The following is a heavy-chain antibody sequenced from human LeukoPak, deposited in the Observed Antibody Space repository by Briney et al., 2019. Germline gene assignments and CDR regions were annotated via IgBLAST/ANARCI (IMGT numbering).Heavy chain of an antibody. CDR1: GGPLSAYY. V-gene: IGHV4-59*03. Sequence: ASETLSLTCTVSGGPLSAYYWTWIRQPPGKGLEWIGYIYDNGNTNYNPSLKSRVTISVDTSKNQISLHLRSVTAADTAVYYCATGETGSTLGGYWGQGTLVTVSS. CDR3: ATGETGSTLGGY. J-gene: IGHJ4*02. CDR2: IYDNGNT. D-gene: IGHD1-1*01.